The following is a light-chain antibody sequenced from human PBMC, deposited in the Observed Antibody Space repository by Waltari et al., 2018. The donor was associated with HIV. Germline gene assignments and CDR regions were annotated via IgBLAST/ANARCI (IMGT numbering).Light chain of an antibody. V-gene: IGLV1-51*02. CDR1: RSNIGNNY. J-gene: IGLJ3*02. Sequence: QSVLTQPPSVSAAPGQKVTISCPGSRSNIGNNYVSWYQQLPGTAPRVVIPADNKRPSGIPDRFSWSKSGTSATLDITGLQTGDEAEYYCGTWDSSLRSVVFGGGTKLTVL. CDR2: ADN. CDR3: GTWDSSLRSVV.